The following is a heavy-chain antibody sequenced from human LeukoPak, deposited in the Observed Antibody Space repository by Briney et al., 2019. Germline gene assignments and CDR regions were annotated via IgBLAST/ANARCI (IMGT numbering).Heavy chain of an antibody. CDR1: GFTFSTYD. CDR2: IGTVGDT. CDR3: VRESNDFLTGYYDY. Sequence: GGSLRLSCAASGFTFSTYDFHWVRQATGKGLEWVSAIGTVGDTHYPGSVKGRFTISRENAKNSVFLQMDSLRAGDTAVYYCVRESNDFLTGYYDYWGQGILVTVSS. D-gene: IGHD3-9*01. V-gene: IGHV3-13*01. J-gene: IGHJ4*02.